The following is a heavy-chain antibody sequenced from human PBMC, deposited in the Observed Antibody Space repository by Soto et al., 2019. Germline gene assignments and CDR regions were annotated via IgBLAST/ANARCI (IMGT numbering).Heavy chain of an antibody. D-gene: IGHD2-15*01. CDR1: GGSISSGGYY. Sequence: QVQLQESGPGLVKPSQTLSLTCTVSGGSISSGGYYWSWIRQHPGKGLEWIGYIYYSGSTYYNPSLQSRVTISVNTAKNQFSLKLSSVTAADTAVYYCARDREGGAFDIWGQGTMVTVSS. V-gene: IGHV4-31*03. J-gene: IGHJ3*02. CDR2: IYYSGST. CDR3: ARDREGGAFDI.